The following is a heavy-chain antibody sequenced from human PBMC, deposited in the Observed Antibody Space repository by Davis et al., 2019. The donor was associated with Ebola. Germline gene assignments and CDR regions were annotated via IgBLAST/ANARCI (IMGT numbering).Heavy chain of an antibody. Sequence: GGSLRLSCAASGFTFSNYWMSWVRQAPGKGLEWVSAISGSGGSTYYADSVKGRFTISRDNSKNTLYLQMNSLRAEDTAVYYCAKVADYDFWSGYYVDGMDVWGQGTTVTVSS. CDR2: ISGSGGST. CDR1: GFTFSNYW. CDR3: AKVADYDFWSGYYVDGMDV. V-gene: IGHV3-23*01. D-gene: IGHD3-3*01. J-gene: IGHJ6*02.